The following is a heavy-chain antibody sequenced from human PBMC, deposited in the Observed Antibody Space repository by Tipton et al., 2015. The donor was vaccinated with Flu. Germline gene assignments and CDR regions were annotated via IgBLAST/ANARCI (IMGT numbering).Heavy chain of an antibody. D-gene: IGHD6-19*01. CDR1: CGSISNYY. CDR3: ARGMASGATYFDY. V-gene: IGHV4-4*07. CDR2: VHTSGNT. Sequence: TLSLTCTVACGSISNYYWSWVRQPAGKRLQWIGRVHTSGNTHYDPSFESRVTISLDTSKSQFSLKLRSVTAADTAVYFCARGMASGATYFDYWGPGTLVTVSS. J-gene: IGHJ4*02.